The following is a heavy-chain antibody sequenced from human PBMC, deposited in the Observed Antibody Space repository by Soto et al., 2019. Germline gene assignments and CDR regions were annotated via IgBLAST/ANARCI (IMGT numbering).Heavy chain of an antibody. Sequence: GGSLRLSCAASGFTFSSYGMHWVRQAPGKGLEWVAVISYDGSNKYYADSVKGRSTISRDNSKNTLYLQMNSLRAEDTAVYYYVKDSAAVTTGYYGMDVWGQGTTVTVSS. V-gene: IGHV3-30*18. CDR2: ISYDGSNK. CDR3: VKDSAAVTTGYYGMDV. D-gene: IGHD4-4*01. J-gene: IGHJ6*02. CDR1: GFTFSSYG.